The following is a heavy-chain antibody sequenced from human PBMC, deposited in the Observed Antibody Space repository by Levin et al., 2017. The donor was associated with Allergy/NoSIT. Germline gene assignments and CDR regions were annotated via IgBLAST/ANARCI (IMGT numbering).Heavy chain of an antibody. CDR3: ARGDSSWFGRVNAFDI. D-gene: IGHD3-10*01. CDR1: GYTFTGYY. V-gene: IGHV1-2*02. J-gene: IGHJ3*02. Sequence: ASVKVSCKASGYTFTGYYMHWVRQAPGQGLEWMGWINPNSGGTNYAQKFQGRVTMTRDTSISTAYMELSRLRSDDTAVYYCARGDSSWFGRVNAFDIWGQGTMVSVSS. CDR2: INPNSGGT.